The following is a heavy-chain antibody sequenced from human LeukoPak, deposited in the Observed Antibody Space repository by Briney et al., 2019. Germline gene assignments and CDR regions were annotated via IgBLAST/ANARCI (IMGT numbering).Heavy chain of an antibody. CDR3: ARDTSLILWFGEGLS. CDR1: GFTFSSYS. D-gene: IGHD3-10*01. Sequence: PGGSLRLSCAASGFTFSSYSMNWVRQAPGKGLEWVSSISSSSSYIYYADSVKGRFTISRDNAKNSLYLQMNSLRAEDTAVYYCARDTSLILWFGEGLSWGQGTLVTVSS. J-gene: IGHJ4*02. CDR2: ISSSSSYI. V-gene: IGHV3-21*01.